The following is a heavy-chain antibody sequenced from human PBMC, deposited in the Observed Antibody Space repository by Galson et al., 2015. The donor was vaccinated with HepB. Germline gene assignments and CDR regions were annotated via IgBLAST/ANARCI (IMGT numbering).Heavy chain of an antibody. CDR3: ARERVKGSGSYYRSYYYYGMDV. J-gene: IGHJ6*02. V-gene: IGHV3-33*08. Sequence: SLRLSCAASGFTFSSYGMHWVRQAPGKGLEWVAVIWYDGSNKYYADSVKGRFTISRDNSKNTLYLQMNSLRAEDTAVYYCARERVKGSGSYYRSYYYYGMDVWGQGTTVTVSS. CDR2: IWYDGSNK. CDR1: GFTFSSYG. D-gene: IGHD3-10*01.